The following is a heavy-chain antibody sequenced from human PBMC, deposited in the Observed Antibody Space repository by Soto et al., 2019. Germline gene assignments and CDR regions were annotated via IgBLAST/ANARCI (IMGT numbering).Heavy chain of an antibody. D-gene: IGHD2-21*02. Sequence: QVQLVQSGAEVKKPGASVKVTCKASGYTFTSHYMHWVRQAPGQGLEWMGIINPSGGGTTYAQNFQGRVTMTRDTSTNTVYMALSSLTFEDTAMYYCARKFGGNFGFDYWGQGTLVTVSS. V-gene: IGHV1-46*01. CDR1: GYTFTSHY. CDR2: INPSGGGT. CDR3: ARKFGGNFGFDY. J-gene: IGHJ4*02.